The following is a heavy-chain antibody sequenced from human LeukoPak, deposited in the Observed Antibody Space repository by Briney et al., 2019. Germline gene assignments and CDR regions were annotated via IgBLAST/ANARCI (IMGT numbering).Heavy chain of an antibody. CDR2: MNPNSGNT. CDR1: GYTFTSYD. J-gene: IGHJ6*03. CDR3: ARTIAVAGTLYCYYYMDV. V-gene: IGHV1-8*02. D-gene: IGHD6-19*01. Sequence: ASVKVSCKASGYTFTSYDINWVRQATGQGLEWMGWMNPNSGNTGYAQKFQGRVTMTRNTSISTAYMELSSLRSEDTAVYYCARTIAVAGTLYCYYYMDVWGKGTTVTISS.